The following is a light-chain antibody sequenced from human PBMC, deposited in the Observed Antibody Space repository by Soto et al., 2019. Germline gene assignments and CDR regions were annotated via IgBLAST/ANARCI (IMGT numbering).Light chain of an antibody. CDR1: QSVSTN. Sequence: EIVLTQSPGTLSLSPGERATLSCRASQSVSTNLAWYQQKPGQAPRLLIYGASTRASGIPARFSGSGSGAEFTLTITSLQSEDFALYYCQQYNDLPSITFGQGTRLEIK. J-gene: IGKJ5*01. CDR3: QQYNDLPSIT. CDR2: GAS. V-gene: IGKV3-15*01.